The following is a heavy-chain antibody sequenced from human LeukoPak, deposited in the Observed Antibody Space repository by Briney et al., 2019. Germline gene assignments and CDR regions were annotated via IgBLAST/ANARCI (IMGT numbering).Heavy chain of an antibody. CDR1: GGSFSGYY. J-gene: IGHJ5*02. CDR2: INHSGST. D-gene: IGHD2-21*02. CDR3: ARRYCGGDCYPMGDWFDP. V-gene: IGHV4-34*01. Sequence: SETLSLTCAVYGGSFSGYYWSWIRQPPGKGLEWIGEINHSGSTNYNPSLKSRVTISVDTSKNQFSLKLSSVTAADTAVYYCARRYCGGDCYPMGDWFDPWGQGTLVTVSS.